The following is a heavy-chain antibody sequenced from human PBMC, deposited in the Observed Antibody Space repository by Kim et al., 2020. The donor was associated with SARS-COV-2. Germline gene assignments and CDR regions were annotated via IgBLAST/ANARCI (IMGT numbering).Heavy chain of an antibody. CDR1: GGSFSGYY. CDR3: ARGPGPYSGSYLS. J-gene: IGHJ5*02. Sequence: SETLSRTCAVYGGSFSGYYWSWIRQPPGKGLEWIGEINHSGSTNYNPSLKSRVTISVDTSKNQFSLKLSSVTAADTAVYYCARGPGPYSGSYLSWGQGTLVTVSS. V-gene: IGHV4-34*01. D-gene: IGHD1-26*01. CDR2: INHSGST.